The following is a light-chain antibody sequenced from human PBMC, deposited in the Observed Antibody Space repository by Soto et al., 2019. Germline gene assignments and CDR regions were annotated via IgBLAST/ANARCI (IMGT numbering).Light chain of an antibody. J-gene: IGKJ1*01. CDR3: QRYNTFSGT. CDR1: QSVSRN. V-gene: IGKV3D-15*01. CDR2: DAS. Sequence: EIVMTQSPATLSVSPGERATLSCRASQSVSRNLAWYQQKPGQAPRLLIYDASTRATGTPARFSGSGSGTEFTLTISSLQPDDFATYYCQRYNTFSGTFGPGTKVDIK.